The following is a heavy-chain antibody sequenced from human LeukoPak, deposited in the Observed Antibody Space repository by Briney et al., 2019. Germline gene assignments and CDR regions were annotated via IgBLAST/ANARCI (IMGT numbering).Heavy chain of an antibody. V-gene: IGHV3-7*01. D-gene: IGHD1-7*01. J-gene: IGHJ4*02. Sequence: GGSLRLSCAASGFTFSTYWMSWVRQAPGKGLEWVANIKEDGSEKYYVDSVKGRFTISSDNAKNSLYLQMNSLRAEDTAVYYCAREDDWNYEDYWGQGTLVTVSS. CDR3: AREDDWNYEDY. CDR2: IKEDGSEK. CDR1: GFTFSTYW.